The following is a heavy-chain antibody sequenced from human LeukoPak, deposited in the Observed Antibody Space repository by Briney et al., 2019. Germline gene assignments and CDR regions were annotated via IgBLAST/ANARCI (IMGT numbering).Heavy chain of an antibody. V-gene: IGHV1-46*03. D-gene: IGHD2-15*01. CDR1: GYTFTNYF. Sequence: ASVKLSCKTSGYTFTNYFMHWARQAPGQGLEWMGAVTPSDGGTNYAQKFQGRITMTRDTSTSTVYMDLSSLKPEDTAVYYCVREGGCSGGSCYRFDPWGRGALVTVSS. CDR3: VREGGCSGGSCYRFDP. J-gene: IGHJ5*02. CDR2: VTPSDGGT.